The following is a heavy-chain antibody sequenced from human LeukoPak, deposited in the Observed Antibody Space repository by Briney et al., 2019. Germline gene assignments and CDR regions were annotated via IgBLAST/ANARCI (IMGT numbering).Heavy chain of an antibody. J-gene: IGHJ5*02. CDR3: ARVGERYFDWLWWFDP. CDR1: GYTFTGYY. D-gene: IGHD3-9*01. V-gene: IGHV1-2*06. Sequence: ASVKVSCKASGYTFTGYYIHWVRQAPGQGLEWMGRINPNSGGTNYAQKFQGRVPMTRDTSISTAYMELSRLRSDDTAVYYCARVGERYFDWLWWFDPWGQGTLVTVSS. CDR2: INPNSGGT.